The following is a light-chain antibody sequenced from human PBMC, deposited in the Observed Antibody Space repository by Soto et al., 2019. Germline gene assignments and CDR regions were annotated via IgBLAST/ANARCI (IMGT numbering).Light chain of an antibody. CDR3: QQYYSYPHT. CDR2: AAS. J-gene: IGKJ1*01. Sequence: AIRMTQSPSSFSASTGDRVTITCRASQGISSYLAWYQQKPGKAPKLLNYAASTLQSGAPSRFSGSGSWTDFTLTISCLQSEDFATDYGQQYYSYPHTFGQGTKVEIK. V-gene: IGKV1-8*01. CDR1: QGISSY.